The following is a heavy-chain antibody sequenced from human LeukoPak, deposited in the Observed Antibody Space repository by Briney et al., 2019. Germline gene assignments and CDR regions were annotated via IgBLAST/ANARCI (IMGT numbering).Heavy chain of an antibody. J-gene: IGHJ4*02. CDR3: ARLPILTGYSPLYFDY. Sequence: GASVKVSCKASGYTFTGYYMHWVRQAPGQGLEWMGWINPNSGGTNYAQKFQGRVTMTRDTSISTAYMELSRLRSDDTAVYYCARLPILTGYSPLYFDYWGQGALVTVSS. CDR2: INPNSGGT. V-gene: IGHV1-2*02. CDR1: GYTFTGYY. D-gene: IGHD3-9*01.